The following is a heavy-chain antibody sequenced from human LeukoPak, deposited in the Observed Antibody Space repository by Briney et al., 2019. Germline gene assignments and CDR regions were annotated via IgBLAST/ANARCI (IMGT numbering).Heavy chain of an antibody. D-gene: IGHD3-10*01. CDR2: IIPIFGTA. J-gene: IGHJ4*02. CDR3: ARDHRRYYYGSGSYYNRETNLDY. CDR1: GGTFSSYA. V-gene: IGHV1-69*13. Sequence: GASVKVSCKASGGTFSSYAISWVRQAPGQGLEWMGGIIPIFGTANYAQKFQGRVTITADESTSTAYMELSSLRSEDTAVYYCARDHRRYYYGSGSYYNRETNLDYWGQGTLVTVSS.